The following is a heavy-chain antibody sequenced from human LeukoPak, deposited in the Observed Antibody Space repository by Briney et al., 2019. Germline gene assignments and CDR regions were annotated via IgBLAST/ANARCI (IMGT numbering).Heavy chain of an antibody. V-gene: IGHV3-43*02. CDR3: ANVYCSGGSCYSERY. D-gene: IGHD2-15*01. J-gene: IGHJ4*02. CDR1: GYTFDDYA. CDR2: ISVDGGST. Sequence: GGSLGLSCAASGYTFDDYAMHWVRQARGKGREGVSLISVDGGSTYCADSARGRYTIPRDNHKNSLYPAVNSLRTEDTALYYCANVYCSGGSCYSERYWGGGTLLTVPS.